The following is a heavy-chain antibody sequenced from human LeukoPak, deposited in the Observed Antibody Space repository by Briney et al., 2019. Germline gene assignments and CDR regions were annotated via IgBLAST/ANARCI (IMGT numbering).Heavy chain of an antibody. D-gene: IGHD4-17*01. CDR1: GFTFSNAW. CDR2: IRSKTDGGTT. V-gene: IGHV3-15*01. CDR3: TTEVRFYGDYEEYLLGY. J-gene: IGHJ4*02. Sequence: GGSLRLSCAASGFTFSNAWMSWVRQAPGKGLEWVGRIRSKTDGGTTDYAAPVKGRFTISRDDSKNTLYLQMNSLKTEDTAVYYCTTEVRFYGDYEEYLLGYWGQGTLVTVSS.